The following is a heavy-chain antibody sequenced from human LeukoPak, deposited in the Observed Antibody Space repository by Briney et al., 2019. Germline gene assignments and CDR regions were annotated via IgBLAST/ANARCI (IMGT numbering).Heavy chain of an antibody. Sequence: ASVKVSCKASGYTFTSYGISWVRQAPGQGLEWMGWISAYNGNTNYAQKLQGRVTMTTDTSTSTAYMELRSLRSDDTAVYYCARGTTELSLYRLEADYWGQGTLVTVSS. J-gene: IGHJ4*02. CDR1: GYTFTSYG. V-gene: IGHV1-18*01. CDR3: ARGTTELSLYRLEADY. D-gene: IGHD3-16*02. CDR2: ISAYNGNT.